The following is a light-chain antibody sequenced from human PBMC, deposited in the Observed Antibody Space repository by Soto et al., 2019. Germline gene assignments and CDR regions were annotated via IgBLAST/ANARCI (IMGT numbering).Light chain of an antibody. V-gene: IGLV2-14*03. CDR3: SSYTSSSTEV. J-gene: IGLJ1*01. CDR1: SSDVGAYIY. CDR2: DVS. Sequence: QSALTQPASVSGSPGQSIAISCTGTSSDVGAYIYVSWYQHHPGKAPKLILYDVSARPSGVSDHFSGSKSGNTASLTISGLQPEDEADYYCSSYTSSSTEVFGTGTKVTVL.